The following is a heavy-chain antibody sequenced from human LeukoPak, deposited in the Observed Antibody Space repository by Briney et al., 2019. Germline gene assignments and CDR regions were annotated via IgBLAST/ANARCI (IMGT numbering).Heavy chain of an antibody. V-gene: IGHV3-33*01. J-gene: IGHJ4*02. Sequence: GGSLRLSCAASGFTFSSYGMHWVRQAPGKGLEWVAVIWYDGSNKYYADSVKGRFTISRDNSKNTLYLQMNSLRAEDTVVYYCARDALYYGSGSYLDYWGQGTLVTVSS. D-gene: IGHD3-10*01. CDR3: ARDALYYGSGSYLDY. CDR2: IWYDGSNK. CDR1: GFTFSSYG.